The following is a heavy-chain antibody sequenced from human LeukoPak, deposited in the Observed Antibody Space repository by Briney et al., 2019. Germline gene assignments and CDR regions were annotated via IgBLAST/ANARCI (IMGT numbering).Heavy chain of an antibody. V-gene: IGHV3-7*01. J-gene: IGHJ4*02. CDR3: ARDTLGEGEDANYAVYYFDY. Sequence: GGSLRLSCAASGFRFNTFWMSWVRQAPGKGLEWVANIKQDGNEKYYADSVKGRFTISRDNGKNSLDLQMNSLRADDTAFYYCARDTLGEGEDANYAVYYFDYWGQGTVVTVPS. D-gene: IGHD4/OR15-4a*01. CDR2: IKQDGNEK. CDR1: GFRFNTFW.